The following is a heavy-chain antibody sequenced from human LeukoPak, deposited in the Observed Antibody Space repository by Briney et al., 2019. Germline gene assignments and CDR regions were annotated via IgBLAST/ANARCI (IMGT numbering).Heavy chain of an antibody. D-gene: IGHD2-2*01. Sequence: KPSETLSLTCTVSGGSISSYYWSWIRQPPGKGLEWIGYIYYSGSTNYNPSLKSRVTISVDTSKNQFSLKLSSVTAADTAVYYCARSCSSTSCYSPYNYYYYIDVWGKGTTVTVSS. J-gene: IGHJ6*03. V-gene: IGHV4-59*08. CDR1: GGSISSYY. CDR2: IYYSGST. CDR3: ARSCSSTSCYSPYNYYYYIDV.